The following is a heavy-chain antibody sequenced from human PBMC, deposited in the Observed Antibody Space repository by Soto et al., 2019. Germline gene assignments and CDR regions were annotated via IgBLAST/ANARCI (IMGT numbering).Heavy chain of an antibody. CDR2: ITSDNVKT. CDR3: ARSISGTYSDWLDL. V-gene: IGHV1-18*04. CDR1: HYTFTRYG. Sequence: QVQLVQSGGEVKKPGASVKVSCKASHYTFTRYGISWVRQAPGQGLEWMGRITSDNVKTNYAQKMQGRPTLTTNTSTSTAYMELRSLRSDDTAVYYCARSISGTYSDWLDLWGQGTPVTVSS. D-gene: IGHD1-26*01. J-gene: IGHJ5*02.